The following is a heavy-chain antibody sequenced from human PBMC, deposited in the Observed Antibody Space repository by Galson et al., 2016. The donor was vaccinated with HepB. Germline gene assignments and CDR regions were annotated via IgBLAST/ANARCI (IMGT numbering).Heavy chain of an antibody. J-gene: IGHJ1*01. Sequence: SLRLSCAASGFTVTSNYMSWVRQAPGKGLEWVSIIYSGGSTYFADSVKGRFTISRDNSKNTLYLQMNRLRAEDTAVDYCAGGKENEYVQHWGQGTLVTVSS. V-gene: IGHV3-66*01. CDR3: AGGKENEYVQH. CDR2: IYSGGST. CDR1: GFTVTSNY.